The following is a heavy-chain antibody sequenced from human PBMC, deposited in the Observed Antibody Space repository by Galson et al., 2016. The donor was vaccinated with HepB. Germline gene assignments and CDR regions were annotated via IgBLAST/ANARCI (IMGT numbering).Heavy chain of an antibody. CDR2: ISGSGGST. D-gene: IGHD1-14*01. J-gene: IGHJ3*02. V-gene: IGHV3-23*01. CDR1: RLTFSTEA. CDR3: AKGVYHTRSAFDI. Sequence: SLRLSCAASRLTFSTEAMSWVRQAPGKGLDWVSIISGSGGSTPYADSVKGRFTISRDNSKNTLFLEMNSLRAEDTAVYYCAKGVYHTRSAFDIWGQGTTVTVSS.